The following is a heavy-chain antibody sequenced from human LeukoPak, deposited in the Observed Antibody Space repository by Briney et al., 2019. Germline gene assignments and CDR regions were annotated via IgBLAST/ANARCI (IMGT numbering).Heavy chain of an antibody. CDR2: INHSGST. D-gene: IGHD3-16*01. CDR3: ARGSPGRY. Sequence: SETLSLTCAVSGGSFSGYFWSWIRQPPGKGLEWIGEINHSGSTNYNPSLKSRVTISLDTTKNQYSPKLSSVTAADTAVNYCARGSPGRYWGQGTLVTVSS. J-gene: IGHJ4*02. V-gene: IGHV4-34*01. CDR1: GGSFSGYF.